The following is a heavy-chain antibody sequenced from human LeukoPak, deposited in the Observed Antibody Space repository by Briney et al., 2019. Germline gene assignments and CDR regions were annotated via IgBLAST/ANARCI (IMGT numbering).Heavy chain of an antibody. J-gene: IGHJ4*02. D-gene: IGHD5-12*01. CDR2: MNPNSGNT. Sequence: ASVTVSFTASAYTFTSYDINWVRQATGQGLEWMGWMNPNSGNTGYAQKFQGRVTMTRNTSISTAYMELNSLRSEDTAVYYCGRRKNSGYDFDYWGQGTLVTVSS. CDR3: GRRKNSGYDFDY. V-gene: IGHV1-8*01. CDR1: AYTFTSYD.